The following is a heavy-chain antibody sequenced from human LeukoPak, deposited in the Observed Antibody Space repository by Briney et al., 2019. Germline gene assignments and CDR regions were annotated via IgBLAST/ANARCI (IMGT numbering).Heavy chain of an antibody. Sequence: GASVKVSCKASGYIFPSFGIRWVRQAPGQGVEGMGWISAYNGNTNYAQQLQGRVTMTTDTSTSTAYMDLRSLRSDDTAVYYCARDRIWFGELFGNHDYWGQGTLVTVSS. J-gene: IGHJ4*02. V-gene: IGHV1-18*01. CDR3: ARDRIWFGELFGNHDY. D-gene: IGHD3-10*01. CDR1: GYIFPSFG. CDR2: ISAYNGNT.